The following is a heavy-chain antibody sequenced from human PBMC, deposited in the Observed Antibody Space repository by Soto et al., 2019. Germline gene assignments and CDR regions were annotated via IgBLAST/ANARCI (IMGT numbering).Heavy chain of an antibody. Sequence: GESLKISCKGSGYSFTIYWIAWVRQMPGKGLEWMGIIYPGDSDTRYSPSFQGQVTISADKSITTAYLQWSSLKASDTAMYYCARHSIDGYNSPADYWGQGTLVTVSS. CDR1: GYSFTIYW. D-gene: IGHD5-12*01. V-gene: IGHV5-51*01. CDR2: IYPGDSDT. J-gene: IGHJ4*02. CDR3: ARHSIDGYNSPADY.